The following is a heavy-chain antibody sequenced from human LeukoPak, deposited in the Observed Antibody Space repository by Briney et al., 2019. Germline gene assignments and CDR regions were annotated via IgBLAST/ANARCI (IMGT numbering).Heavy chain of an antibody. J-gene: IGHJ3*02. CDR3: ARDGVFSTSWDAFDI. CDR1: GDTFTAYY. CDR2: ISPNNGGT. D-gene: IGHD6-13*01. Sequence: ASVKVSCKASGDTFTAYYLHWVRQAPGQGLEWIGWISPNNGGTSYAQTFQDRVTMTRDTSISTAYMELTRLRSDDTALYYCARDGVFSTSWDAFDIWGQGTMVTVSS. V-gene: IGHV1-2*02.